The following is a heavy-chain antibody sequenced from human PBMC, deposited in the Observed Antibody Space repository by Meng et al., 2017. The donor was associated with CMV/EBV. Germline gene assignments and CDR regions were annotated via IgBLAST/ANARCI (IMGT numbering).Heavy chain of an antibody. CDR3: AKPIRFLEWLNGMDV. CDR1: GFTFSSYG. Sequence: GESLKISCAASGFTFSSYGMHWVRQAPGKGLEWVAFLRYDGSNKYYADSVKGRFTISRDNSKNTLYLQMNSLRAEDTAVYYCAKPIRFLEWLNGMDVWGQGTTVTVSS. CDR2: LRYDGSNK. D-gene: IGHD3-3*01. V-gene: IGHV3-30*02. J-gene: IGHJ6*02.